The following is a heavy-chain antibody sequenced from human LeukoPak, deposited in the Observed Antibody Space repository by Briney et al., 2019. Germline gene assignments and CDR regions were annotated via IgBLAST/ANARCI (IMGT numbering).Heavy chain of an antibody. CDR3: VKDRVATIRGDFDY. J-gene: IGHJ4*02. CDR1: GLTFSSYA. D-gene: IGHD5-12*01. CDR2: ISSNGGST. Sequence: PGGSLRLSCSASGLTFSSYAMHWVRQAPGKGLEYVSAISSNGGSTYYADSVKGRFTISRDNSKNTLYLQMSSLRAEDTAVHYCVKDRVATIRGDFDYWGQGALVTVSS. V-gene: IGHV3-64D*06.